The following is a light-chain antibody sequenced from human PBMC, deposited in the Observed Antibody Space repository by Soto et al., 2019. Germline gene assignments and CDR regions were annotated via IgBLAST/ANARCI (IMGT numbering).Light chain of an antibody. CDR2: SNN. CDR3: AACDDSLNGWV. J-gene: IGLJ3*02. Sequence: QSVLTQPPSASGTPGQRVTISCSGSSYNIGSNTVNWYQQLPGTAPKLLIYSNNQRPSGVPERFSGSKSGTSATLAISGLKSEDEADYYCAACDDSLNGWVFGGGTKLTVL. V-gene: IGLV1-44*01. CDR1: SYNIGSNT.